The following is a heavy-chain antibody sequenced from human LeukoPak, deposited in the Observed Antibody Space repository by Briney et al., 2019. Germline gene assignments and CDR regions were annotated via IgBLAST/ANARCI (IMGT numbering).Heavy chain of an antibody. J-gene: IGHJ4*02. CDR2: INHSGST. Sequence: SETLSLTCAVYGGSFSGYYWSWTRQPPGKGLEWIGEINHSGSTNYNPSLKSRVTISVDTSKNQFSLKLSSVTAADTAVYYCARVSRIAARPIDYWGQGTLVTVSS. V-gene: IGHV4-34*01. CDR1: GGSFSGYY. CDR3: ARVSRIAARPIDY. D-gene: IGHD6-6*01.